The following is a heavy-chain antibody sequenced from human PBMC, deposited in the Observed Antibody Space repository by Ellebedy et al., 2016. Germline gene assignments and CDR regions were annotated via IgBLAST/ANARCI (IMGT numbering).Heavy chain of an antibody. D-gene: IGHD3-10*01. J-gene: IGHJ4*02. V-gene: IGHV3-7*03. CDR2: IKEDGSFK. Sequence: GGSLRLSCVVSGFSVSSNYLSWVRQAPGKGLEWVASIKEDGSFKQHVDSVRGRFTISRDNAKNSVYLQMSSLRAEDTAVYYCARYGLSGTFDYWGQGTPVTVSS. CDR3: ARYGLSGTFDY. CDR1: GFSVSSNY.